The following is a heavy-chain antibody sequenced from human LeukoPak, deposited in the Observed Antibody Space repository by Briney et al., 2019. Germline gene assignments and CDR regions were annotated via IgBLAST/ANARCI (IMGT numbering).Heavy chain of an antibody. CDR2: ISGDTTYI. Sequence: GGSLRLSCAASGFTFSTYSMNWVRQAPGKGLEWVSSISGDTTYINYADSVKGRFTISRDNAKNSLYLQMNSLRAEDTAVYYCARDYLGYNFLPEYWGQGTPVAVSS. D-gene: IGHD5-24*01. CDR3: ARDYLGYNFLPEY. CDR1: GFTFSTYS. J-gene: IGHJ4*02. V-gene: IGHV3-21*01.